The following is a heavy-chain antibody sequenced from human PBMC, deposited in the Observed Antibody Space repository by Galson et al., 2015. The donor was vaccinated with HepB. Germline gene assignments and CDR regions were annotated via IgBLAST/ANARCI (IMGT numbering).Heavy chain of an antibody. Sequence: SVKVSCKASGGTFSSYTISWVRQAPGQGLGWMGRIIPILGIANYAQKFQGRVTITADKSTSTAYMELSSLRSEDTAVYYCARENDYGGNFDYWGQGTLVTVSS. CDR1: GGTFSSYT. CDR2: IIPILGIA. D-gene: IGHD4-23*01. CDR3: ARENDYGGNFDY. V-gene: IGHV1-69*04. J-gene: IGHJ4*02.